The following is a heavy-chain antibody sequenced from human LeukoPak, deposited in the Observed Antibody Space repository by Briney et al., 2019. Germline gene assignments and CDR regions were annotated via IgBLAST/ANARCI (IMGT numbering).Heavy chain of an antibody. CDR1: GGSISSHY. D-gene: IGHD3-3*01. V-gene: IGHV4-59*11. J-gene: IGHJ6*02. Sequence: SETLSLTCTVSGGSISSHYWSWIRQPPGKGLEWIGYIYYSGTTNYNPSLKSRVTISVDTSKNQFSLKLSSVTAADTAVYYCARGYYDFWSGYSEYYYYGMDVWGQGTTVTVSS. CDR3: ARGYYDFWSGYSEYYYYGMDV. CDR2: IYYSGTT.